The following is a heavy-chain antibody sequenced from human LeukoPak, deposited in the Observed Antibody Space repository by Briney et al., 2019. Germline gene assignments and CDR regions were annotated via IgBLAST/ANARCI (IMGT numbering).Heavy chain of an antibody. CDR1: GFTFSSYG. CDR2: ISYDGNNK. V-gene: IGHV3-30*03. Sequence: GGSLRLSCAASGFTFSSYGMHWVRQAPGKGLEWVALISYDGNNKYYADSVKGRFTISRDTSKNTLYLQMNSLRPEDTAVYYCATDLTHYGSGSYYNGFDYWGQGTLVTVSS. CDR3: ATDLTHYGSGSYYNGFDY. J-gene: IGHJ4*02. D-gene: IGHD3-10*01.